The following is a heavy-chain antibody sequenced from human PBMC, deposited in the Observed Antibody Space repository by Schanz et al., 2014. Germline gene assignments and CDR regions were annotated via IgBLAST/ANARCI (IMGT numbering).Heavy chain of an antibody. V-gene: IGHV4-59*01. CDR1: GFTFSDYY. CDR2: IYYSGST. Sequence: QVQLVESGGTLVKPGGSLRLSCVVSGFTFSDYYMSWIRQPPGKGLEWIANIYYSGSTNYNPSLKSRVTISADTSKNQFSLKMRSVTAADTAVYYGARTFYFASGTYHTPNYYYGLDVWGQGTTVTVSS. J-gene: IGHJ6*02. CDR3: ARTFYFASGTYHTPNYYYGLDV. D-gene: IGHD3-10*01.